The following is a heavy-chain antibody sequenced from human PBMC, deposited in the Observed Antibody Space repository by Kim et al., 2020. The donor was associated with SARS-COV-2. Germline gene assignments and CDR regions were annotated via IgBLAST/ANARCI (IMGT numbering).Heavy chain of an antibody. D-gene: IGHD2-2*01. CDR2: INAGNGNT. V-gene: IGHV1-3*01. CDR3: ARDQGIYCSSTSCRYGMDV. Sequence: ASVKVSCKASGYTFTSYAMHWVRHAPGQRLEWMGWINAGNGNTKYSQKFQGRVTITRDTSASTAYMELSSLRSEDTAVYYCARDQGIYCSSTSCRYGMDVWGQGTTVTVSS. J-gene: IGHJ6*02. CDR1: GYTFTSYA.